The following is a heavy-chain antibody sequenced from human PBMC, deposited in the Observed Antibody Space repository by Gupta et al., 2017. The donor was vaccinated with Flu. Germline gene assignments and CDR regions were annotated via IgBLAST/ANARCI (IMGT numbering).Heavy chain of an antibody. D-gene: IGHD3-10*01. CDR3: AKDSYYGSGSSYNGGWFDP. J-gene: IGHJ5*02. V-gene: IGHV3-30*18. CDR1: GFTFSNHG. CDR2: ISYDGSNK. Sequence: QVQLVESEGGVVQPGRSLRLSCAASGFTFSNHGMHWLRQAPGKGLEWVAVISYDGSNKYFADSVKGRFTISRDNSENTLYLQMNSLRAEDTAIYYCAKDSYYGSGSSYNGGWFDPWGQGTLVTVSS.